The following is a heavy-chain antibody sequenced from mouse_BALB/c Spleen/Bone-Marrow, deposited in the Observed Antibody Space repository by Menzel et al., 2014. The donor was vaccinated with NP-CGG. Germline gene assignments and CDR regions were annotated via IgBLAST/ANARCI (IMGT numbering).Heavy chain of an antibody. CDR2: ISNGGGST. D-gene: IGHD2-4*01. V-gene: IGHV5-12-2*01. CDR3: TREDYGAY. J-gene: IGHJ3*01. Sequence: VQLKESGGGLVQPGGSLKLSCAASGFTFTSYTMSWVRQTPEKRLEWVAYISNGGGSTYCPDTVKGRFTISRDNAKNTLYLQMSSLKSEDTAIYYCTREDYGAYWGQGTLVTVSA. CDR1: GFTFTSYT.